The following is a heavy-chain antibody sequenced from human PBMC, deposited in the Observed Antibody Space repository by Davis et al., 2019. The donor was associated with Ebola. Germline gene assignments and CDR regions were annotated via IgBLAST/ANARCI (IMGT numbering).Heavy chain of an antibody. V-gene: IGHV1-2*04. D-gene: IGHD1-26*01. CDR3: ARVPRSGSYYQYDY. J-gene: IGHJ4*02. Sequence: AASVKVSCKASGYTFTGYYMHWVRQAPGQGLEWMGWINPNSGGTNYAQKFQGWVTMTGDTSISTAYMELSRLRSDDTAVYYCARVPRSGSYYQYDYWGQGTLVTVSS. CDR1: GYTFTGYY. CDR2: INPNSGGT.